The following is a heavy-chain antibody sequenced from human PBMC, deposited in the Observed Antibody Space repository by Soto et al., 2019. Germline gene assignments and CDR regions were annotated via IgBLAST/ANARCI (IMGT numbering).Heavy chain of an antibody. J-gene: IGHJ4*02. CDR3: AKGPQGGYYDSGSFYSSVY. D-gene: IGHD3-10*01. V-gene: IGHV4-34*01. Sequence: SATLSLTYAVYGGSFNGYYWSWIRQPPGKGLEWIGEINHSGSANYNPTFKSRVSISVDTSKNQLSLQLSSVTAADTAVYYCAKGPQGGYYDSGSFYSSVYWGQGTLVTVSS. CDR1: GGSFNGYY. CDR2: INHSGSA.